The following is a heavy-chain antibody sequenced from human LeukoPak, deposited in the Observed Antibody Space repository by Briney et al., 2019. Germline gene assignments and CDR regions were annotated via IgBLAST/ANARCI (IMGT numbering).Heavy chain of an antibody. J-gene: IGHJ4*02. CDR3: AKGLERESRLDS. V-gene: IGHV3-23*01. Sequence: GGSLRLSCDASGFNFNTYTMYWVRQAPGQGLEWVSGIRHSDGRTYYADSVRGRFTISSDIFKNTLYLQMNGLRADDTALYYCAKGLERESRLDSWGQGTLVTVSS. CDR2: IRHSDGRT. CDR1: GFNFNTYT. D-gene: IGHD1-1*01.